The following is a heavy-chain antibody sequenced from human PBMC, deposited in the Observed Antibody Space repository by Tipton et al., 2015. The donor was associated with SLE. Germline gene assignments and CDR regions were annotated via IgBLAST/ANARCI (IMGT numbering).Heavy chain of an antibody. CDR2: IYYSGST. V-gene: IGHV4-31*03. CDR1: GGSISSGGYY. J-gene: IGHJ4*02. D-gene: IGHD6-13*01. CDR3: ARGPHSSSYDY. Sequence: TLSLTCTVSGGSISSGGYYWSWIRQHPGKGLEWIGYIYYSGSTYYNPSLKSRVTISVDTSKNQISLKLSSVTAADTAVYYCARGPHSSSYDYWCQGTLVTVSS.